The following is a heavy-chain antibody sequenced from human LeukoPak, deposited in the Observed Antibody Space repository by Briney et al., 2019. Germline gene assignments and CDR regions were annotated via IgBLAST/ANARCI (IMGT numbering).Heavy chain of an antibody. V-gene: IGHV4-4*02. CDR2: IYHSGST. CDR1: GGSISSSNW. Sequence: SGTLSLTCAVSGGSISSSNWWSWVRQPPGKGLEWIGEIYHSGSTNYNPSLKSRVTISVDKSKNQFSLKLSSVTAADTAVYYCARYYDSSGYYILSWFDPWGQGTLVTVSS. CDR3: ARYYDSSGYYILSWFDP. J-gene: IGHJ5*02. D-gene: IGHD3-22*01.